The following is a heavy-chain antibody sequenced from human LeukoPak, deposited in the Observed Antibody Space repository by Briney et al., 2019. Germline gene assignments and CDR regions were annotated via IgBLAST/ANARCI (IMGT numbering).Heavy chain of an antibody. CDR1: GFTFSSYA. V-gene: IGHV3-48*03. CDR3: ARESLAVAAHFDY. Sequence: PGGSLRLSCAVSGFTFSSYAMNWVRQAPGKGLEWVSYISSSGSTIYYADSVKGRFTISRDNAKNSLYLQMNSLRAEDTAVYYCARESLAVAAHFDYWGQGTLVTVSS. D-gene: IGHD6-19*01. J-gene: IGHJ4*02. CDR2: ISSSGSTI.